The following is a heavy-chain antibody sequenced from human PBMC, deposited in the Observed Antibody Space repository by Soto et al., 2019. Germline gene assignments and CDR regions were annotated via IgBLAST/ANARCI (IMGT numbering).Heavy chain of an antibody. CDR1: GFTFSTAW. Sequence: GGSLRLSCAASGFTFSTAWINWVRQAPGKGLEWVSSISSSSSYIYYADSVKGRFTISRDNAKNSLYLQMNSLRAEDTAVYYCARAHPSPAAARSLLSYYYYYMDVWGKGTTVTVSS. D-gene: IGHD2-2*01. J-gene: IGHJ6*03. CDR2: ISSSSSYI. CDR3: ARAHPSPAAARSLLSYYYYYMDV. V-gene: IGHV3-21*01.